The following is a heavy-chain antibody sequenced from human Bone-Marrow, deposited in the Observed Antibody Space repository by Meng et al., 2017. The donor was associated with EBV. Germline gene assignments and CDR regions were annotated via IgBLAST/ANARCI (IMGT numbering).Heavy chain of an antibody. V-gene: IGHV1-18*01. CDR3: ASESGRGFTPDY. CDR1: GYTFTTYD. CDR2: LS. D-gene: IGHD3-10*01. Sequence: QVRLGRSGAEVKKPGASVKVSCKTSGYTFTTYDIHWVRQAPGQGLEWTGWLSHYAQKLQGRVTMTTDTSTSTAYMELRSLRSDDTAVYYCASESGRGFTPDYWGQGTLVTVSS. J-gene: IGHJ4*02.